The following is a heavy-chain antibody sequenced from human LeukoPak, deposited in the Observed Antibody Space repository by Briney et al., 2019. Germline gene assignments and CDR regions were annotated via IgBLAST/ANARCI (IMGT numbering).Heavy chain of an antibody. CDR1: GFAFSSYS. V-gene: IGHV3-21*01. D-gene: IGHD2-2*01. CDR2: ISSSSSYI. Sequence: GGSLRLSCAASGFAFSSYSMNWVRQAPGKGLEWVSSISSSSSYIYYADSVKGRFTISRDNAKNSLYLQMNSLRAEDTAVYYCASDWVVPAAMEDYWGQGTLVTVSS. CDR3: ASDWVVPAAMEDY. J-gene: IGHJ4*02.